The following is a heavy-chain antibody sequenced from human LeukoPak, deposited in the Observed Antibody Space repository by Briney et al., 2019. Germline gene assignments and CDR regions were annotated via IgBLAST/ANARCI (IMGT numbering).Heavy chain of an antibody. D-gene: IGHD3-16*01. CDR2: IIPIFGTA. CDR1: GGTFSSYA. CDR3: ARDLPRGTDYVWE. Sequence: RRSSVKVSCKASGGTFSSYAISWVRQAPGQGLEWMGRIIPIFGTANYAQKFQGRVTITTDESTSTAYMELSSLRSEDTAVYYCARDLPRGTDYVWEWGQGTLVTVSS. V-gene: IGHV1-69*05. J-gene: IGHJ4*02.